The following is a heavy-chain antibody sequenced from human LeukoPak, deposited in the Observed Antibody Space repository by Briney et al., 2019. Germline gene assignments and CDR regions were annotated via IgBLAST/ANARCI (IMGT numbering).Heavy chain of an antibody. J-gene: IGHJ4*02. CDR2: ISGDGSST. V-gene: IGHV3-43*02. Sequence: GGSLRLSCAASGFTFSSHWMHWVRQTPGKGLEWVSLISGDGSSTYYADSVKGRFTISRDNSKNSLYLQMNSLRTEDTALYYCAKDIGRYSPYYFDYWGQGTLVTVSS. D-gene: IGHD2-15*01. CDR3: AKDIGRYSPYYFDY. CDR1: GFTFSSHW.